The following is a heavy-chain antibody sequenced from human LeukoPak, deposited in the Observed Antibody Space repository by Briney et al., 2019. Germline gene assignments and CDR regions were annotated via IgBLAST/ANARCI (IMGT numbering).Heavy chain of an antibody. D-gene: IGHD3-10*01. J-gene: IGHJ4*02. V-gene: IGHV4-39*01. CDR3: AKRGEAVDY. Sequence: SETLSLTCTVSGGSISSSSYYWGWIRQPPGKGLEWIGSIYYSGSTYYNPSHKSRVTISVDTSKNQFSLKLSSVTAADTAVYYCAKRGEAVDYWGQGTMVTVSS. CDR2: IYYSGST. CDR1: GGSISSSSYY.